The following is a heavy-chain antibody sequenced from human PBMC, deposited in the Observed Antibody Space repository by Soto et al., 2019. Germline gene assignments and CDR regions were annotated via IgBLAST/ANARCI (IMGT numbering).Heavy chain of an antibody. D-gene: IGHD4-17*01. J-gene: IGHJ3*02. CDR2: IIAILGIA. CDR1: GGTFSSYT. Sequence: QVQLVQSGAEVKKPGSSVKVSCKASGGTFSSYTISWVRQAPGQGLEWMGRIIAILGIANYAQKVQGRVTITADKSTTTAYMERSSLRSEDPAVYYCARAAKYGDYGTRDGFDIWGQGTMVTVSS. V-gene: IGHV1-69*02. CDR3: ARAAKYGDYGTRDGFDI.